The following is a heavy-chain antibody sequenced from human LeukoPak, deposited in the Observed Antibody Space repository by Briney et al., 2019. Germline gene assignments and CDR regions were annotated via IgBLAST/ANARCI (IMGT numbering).Heavy chain of an antibody. J-gene: IGHJ3*02. CDR3: ARDGRCSGGSCYSEAFDI. CDR2: XXXYNGNT. CDR1: GYXFTSYG. Sequence: ASVKVSCKASGYXFTSYGMSWVRQAPGQGLXWXXXXXXYNGNTNYAQKLQGXVXXTTHTSTTTAYMELRSLRSDDTAVYYCARDGRCSGGSCYSEAFDIWGQGTMVTVSS. V-gene: IGHV1-18*01. D-gene: IGHD2-15*01.